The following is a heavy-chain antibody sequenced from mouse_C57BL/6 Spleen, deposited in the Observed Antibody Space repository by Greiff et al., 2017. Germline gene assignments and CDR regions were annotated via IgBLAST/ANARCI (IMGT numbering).Heavy chain of an antibody. Sequence: VQLQQSGPELVKPGASVKIPCKASGYTFTDYNMDWVKQSHGKSLEWIGDINPNNGGTIYNQKFKGKATLTVDKSSSTAYMELRSLTSEDTAVYYCARSGAHYYGSSYWYFDVWGTGTTVTVSS. J-gene: IGHJ1*03. V-gene: IGHV1-18*01. CDR1: GYTFTDYN. CDR2: INPNNGGT. D-gene: IGHD1-1*01. CDR3: ARSGAHYYGSSYWYFDV.